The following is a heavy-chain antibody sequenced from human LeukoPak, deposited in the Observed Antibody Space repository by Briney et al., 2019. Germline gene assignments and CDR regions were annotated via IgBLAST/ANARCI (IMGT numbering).Heavy chain of an antibody. CDR2: IWYDGSNK. Sequence: PGGSLRLSCAASGFTFSSYGMHWVRQAPGKGLEWVAVIWYDGSNKYYADSVKGRFTISRDNSKNTLYLQMNSLRAEDTAVYYCARPYDSSGYYYFDHWGQGTLVAVSS. J-gene: IGHJ4*02. D-gene: IGHD3-22*01. CDR3: ARPYDSSGYYYFDH. V-gene: IGHV3-33*01. CDR1: GFTFSSYG.